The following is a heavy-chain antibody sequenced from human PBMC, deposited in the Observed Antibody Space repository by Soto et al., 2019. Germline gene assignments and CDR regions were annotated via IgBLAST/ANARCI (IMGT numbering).Heavy chain of an antibody. CDR1: GGSVSSGSYY. CDR3: ARVRLGVYAFDI. V-gene: IGHV4-61*01. D-gene: IGHD2-8*02. CDR2: IYYSGST. Sequence: PSETLSLTCTVSGGSVSSGSYYWSWIRQPPGKGLEWIGYIYYSGSTNYNPSLKSRVTISVDTSKNQFSLQLNSVTPEDTAVYYCARVRLGVYAFDIWGQGTMVTVSS. J-gene: IGHJ3*02.